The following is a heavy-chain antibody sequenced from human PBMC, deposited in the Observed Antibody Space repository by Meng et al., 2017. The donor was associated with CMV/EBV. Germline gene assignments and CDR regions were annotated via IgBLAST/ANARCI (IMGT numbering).Heavy chain of an antibody. CDR2: ISGSGGST. CDR3: AKFGTTGTTGVDY. CDR1: GFTFSNAW. D-gene: IGHD1-1*01. V-gene: IGHV3-23*01. J-gene: IGHJ4*02. Sequence: GGSLRLSCAGSGFTFSNAWMSWVRQAPGKGLEWVSAISGSGGSTYYADSVKGRFTISRDNSKNTLYLQMNSLRAEDTAVYYCAKFGTTGTTGVDYWGQGTLVTVSS.